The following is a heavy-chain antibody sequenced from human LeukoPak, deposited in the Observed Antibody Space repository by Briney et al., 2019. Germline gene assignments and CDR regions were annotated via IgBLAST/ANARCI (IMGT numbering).Heavy chain of an antibody. CDR1: GYTFTGYY. Sequence: GASVTVSCKASGYTFTGYYMHWVRQAPGQGLEWMGWINPNSGSTNYAQKFQGRVTMTRDTSISTAYMELSRLRSDDTAVYYCARGGLNYDYVWGSYRYDYWGQGTLVTVSS. CDR3: ARGGLNYDYVWGSYRYDY. D-gene: IGHD3-16*02. V-gene: IGHV1-2*02. CDR2: INPNSGST. J-gene: IGHJ4*02.